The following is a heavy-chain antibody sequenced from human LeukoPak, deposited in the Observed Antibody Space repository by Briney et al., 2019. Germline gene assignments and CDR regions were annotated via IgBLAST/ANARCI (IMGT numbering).Heavy chain of an antibody. V-gene: IGHV4-59*01. J-gene: IGHJ4*02. D-gene: IGHD3-22*01. CDR2: IYYSGST. CDR3: ARASSGYYFIFDY. CDR1: GGSISSYY. Sequence: ETLSLTCTVSGGSISSYYWSWIRQPPGKGLEWIGYIYYSGSTNYNPSLKSRVTISVDTSKNQFSLKLSSVTAADTAVYYCARASSGYYFIFDYWGQGTLVTVSS.